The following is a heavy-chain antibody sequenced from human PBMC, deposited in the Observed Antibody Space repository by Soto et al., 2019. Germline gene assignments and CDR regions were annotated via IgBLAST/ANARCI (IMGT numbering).Heavy chain of an antibody. Sequence: SETLSLTCTVSGGSISSGGYYWSWIRQHPGKGLEWIGYIYYSGSTYYNPSLKSRVTISVDTSKNQFSLKLSSVTAADTAVYYCARATKNSGSVIPKPTPPYNWFDPWGQGTLVTVSS. D-gene: IGHD3-10*01. J-gene: IGHJ5*02. V-gene: IGHV4-31*03. CDR3: ARATKNSGSVIPKPTPPYNWFDP. CDR1: GGSISSGGYY. CDR2: IYYSGST.